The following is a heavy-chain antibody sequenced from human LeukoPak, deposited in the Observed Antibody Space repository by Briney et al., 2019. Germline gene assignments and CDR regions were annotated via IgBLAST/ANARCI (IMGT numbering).Heavy chain of an antibody. CDR1: GFTFSSYR. J-gene: IGHJ5*02. D-gene: IGHD4-23*01. V-gene: IGHV3-21*01. CDR2: ISTSSTYI. Sequence: GGSLRLSCAASGFTFSSYRMNWVRQAPGKGLEWVSSISTSSTYISYADSLKGRFTISRDNAKNSLYLQMNSLRAEDTAVYYCAKGDDYGANTRLPKYNWFDPWGQGTLVTVSS. CDR3: AKGDDYGANTRLPKYNWFDP.